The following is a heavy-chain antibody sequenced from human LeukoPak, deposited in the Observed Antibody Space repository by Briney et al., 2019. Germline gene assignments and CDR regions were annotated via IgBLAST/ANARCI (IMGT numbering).Heavy chain of an antibody. CDR2: IIPIFGTA. V-gene: IGHV1-69*01. CDR1: GGTFSSYA. CDR3: ARDRRGDNKNWFDP. J-gene: IGHJ5*02. D-gene: IGHD2/OR15-2a*01. Sequence: SVKVSCKASGGTFSSYAISWVRQALGQGLEWMGGIIPIFGTANYAQKFQGRVTITADESTSTAYMELSSLRSEDTAVYYCARDRRGDNKNWFDPWGQGTLVTVSS.